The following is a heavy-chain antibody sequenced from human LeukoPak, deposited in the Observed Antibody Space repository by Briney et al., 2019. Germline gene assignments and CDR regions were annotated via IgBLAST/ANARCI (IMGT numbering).Heavy chain of an antibody. CDR1: GGSISSGSYY. D-gene: IGHD3-16*01. CDR2: IYTSGST. V-gene: IGHV4-61*02. J-gene: IGHJ6*03. CDR3: ARVGPVYYYYMDV. Sequence: TLSLTCTVSGGSISSGSYYWSWIRQPAGKGLEWIGRIYTSGSTNYNPSLKSRVTIPVDTSKNQFSLKLSSVTAADTAVYYCARVGPVYYYYMDVWGKGTTVTVSS.